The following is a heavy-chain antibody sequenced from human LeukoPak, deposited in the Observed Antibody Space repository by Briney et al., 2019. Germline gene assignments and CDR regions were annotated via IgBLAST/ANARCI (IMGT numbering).Heavy chain of an antibody. CDR2: MNPNSGNT. J-gene: IGHJ5*02. D-gene: IGHD6-13*01. Sequence: ASVKVSCKASGYTFTSYDINWVRQATGQGLEWMGWMNPNSGNTGYAQKFQGRVTMTRNTSISTAYMELSSLRSEDTAVYYCARVLGGTAAAGAYNWFDPWGQGTLVTVSS. CDR1: GYTFTSYD. CDR3: ARVLGGTAAAGAYNWFDP. V-gene: IGHV1-8*01.